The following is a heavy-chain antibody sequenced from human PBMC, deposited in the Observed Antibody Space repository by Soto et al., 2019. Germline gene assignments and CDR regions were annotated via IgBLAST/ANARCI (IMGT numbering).Heavy chain of an antibody. J-gene: IGHJ6*02. CDR1: GGTFSSYT. D-gene: IGHD6-13*01. CDR2: IIPILGIA. Sequence: QVQLVQSGAEVKKPGSSVKVSCKASGGTFSSYTISWVRQAPGQGLEWMGRIIPILGIANYAQKFQGRVTITADKSTSTAYMELSSLRSEDTAVYYCASDDSSSWQTSNYYYYGMDVWGQGTTVTVSS. V-gene: IGHV1-69*02. CDR3: ASDDSSSWQTSNYYYYGMDV.